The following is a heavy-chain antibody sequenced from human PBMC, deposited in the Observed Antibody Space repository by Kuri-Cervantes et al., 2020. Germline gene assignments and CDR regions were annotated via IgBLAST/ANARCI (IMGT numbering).Heavy chain of an antibody. J-gene: IGHJ4*02. D-gene: IGHD1-26*01. Sequence: ESLKISCAVYGGSFSGYYWSWIRQPPGKGLEWIGSIYYSGRTYYNPSLKSRVTITVDTSKNQFSLKLSSVTAADTAVYYCARHGKWELIDYWGQGTLVTVSS. CDR2: IYYSGRT. CDR3: ARHGKWELIDY. V-gene: IGHV4-34*01. CDR1: GGSFSGYY.